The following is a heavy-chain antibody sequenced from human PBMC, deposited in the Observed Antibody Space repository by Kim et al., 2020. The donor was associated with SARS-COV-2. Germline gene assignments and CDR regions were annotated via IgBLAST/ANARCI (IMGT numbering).Heavy chain of an antibody. Sequence: GGSLRLSCAASGFDFSGYWMSWVRQAPGKGLEWVANIKRDGSEKYYMDSVKGRFTISRDNAESSVSLQMNSLRAEDTAVYYCGREVEYSTAAMDYWGQG. CDR2: IKRDGSEK. CDR3: GREVEYSTAAMDY. D-gene: IGHD6-13*01. CDR1: GFDFSGYW. J-gene: IGHJ4*02. V-gene: IGHV3-7*01.